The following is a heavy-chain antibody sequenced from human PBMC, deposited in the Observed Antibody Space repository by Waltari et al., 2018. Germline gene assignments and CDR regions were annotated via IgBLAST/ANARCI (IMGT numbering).Heavy chain of an antibody. J-gene: IGHJ4*02. D-gene: IGHD2-2*01. Sequence: QVQLQESGPGLVKPSETLSLTCTVSGGSISSYYWSWIRQPAGKGLEWIGRIYTSGSTNYNPSLKSRVTMSVDTSKNQFSLKLSSVTAADTAVYYCASKGYCSSTSCYEGYYFDYWGQGTLVTVSS. CDR3: ASKGYCSSTSCYEGYYFDY. CDR2: IYTSGST. V-gene: IGHV4-4*07. CDR1: GGSISSYY.